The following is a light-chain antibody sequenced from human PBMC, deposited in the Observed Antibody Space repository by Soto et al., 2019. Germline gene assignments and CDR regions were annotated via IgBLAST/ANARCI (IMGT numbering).Light chain of an antibody. J-gene: IGLJ1*01. Sequence: SALTQPASVSGSPGQSITISCTGTSSDVGGYSYVSWYQQHPGRAPKLMIFEVSNRPSGVSNRFSGSKSGNTASLTISGLQAEDEADYYCSSYTSSSSYVFGTGTKVTV. V-gene: IGLV2-14*01. CDR2: EVS. CDR3: SSYTSSSSYV. CDR1: SSDVGGYSY.